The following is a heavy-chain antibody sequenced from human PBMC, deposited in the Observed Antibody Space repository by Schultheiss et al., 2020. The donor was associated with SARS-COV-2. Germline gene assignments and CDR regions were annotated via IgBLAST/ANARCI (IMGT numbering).Heavy chain of an antibody. CDR2: IYSGGST. CDR3: ARERLGGSYD. Sequence: GGSLRLSCAASGFTFSSYWMSWVRQAPGKGLEWVSVIYSGGSTYYADSVKGRFTISRDNAKNSLYLQMNSLRAEDTAVYYCARERLGGSYDWGQGTLVTVSS. CDR1: GFTFSSYW. V-gene: IGHV3-66*01. J-gene: IGHJ4*02. D-gene: IGHD1-26*01.